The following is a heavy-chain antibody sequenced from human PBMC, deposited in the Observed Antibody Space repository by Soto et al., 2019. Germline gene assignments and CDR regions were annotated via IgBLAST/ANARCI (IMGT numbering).Heavy chain of an antibody. CDR1: GYTFTGYY. Sequence: QVQLVQSGAEVKKPGASVKVSCKASGYTFTGYYMHWVRQAPGQGLEWMGWINPNSGGTNYAQKFQGWVTVTRDTASSKADRELSRLRSDDTSVYYCARGLSSSWYRDWFDPWGQGTLVTVSS. V-gene: IGHV1-2*04. CDR3: ARGLSSSWYRDWFDP. D-gene: IGHD6-13*01. CDR2: INPNSGGT. J-gene: IGHJ5*02.